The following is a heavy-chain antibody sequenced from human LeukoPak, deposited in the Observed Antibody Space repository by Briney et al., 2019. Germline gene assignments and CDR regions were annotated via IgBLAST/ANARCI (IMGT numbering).Heavy chain of an antibody. CDR1: GFTFSSYS. J-gene: IGHJ4*02. Sequence: GGSLRLSCAASGFTFSSYSMNWVRQAPGKGLEWVASISSSSTYIYYADSVKGRFTISRDNAKNSLYLQMNSLRAEDTAVYYCARGSLIVSDYIDYFDCWDQGTLVTVSS. CDR2: ISSSSTYI. V-gene: IGHV3-21*01. D-gene: IGHD4-11*01. CDR3: ARGSLIVSDYIDYFDC.